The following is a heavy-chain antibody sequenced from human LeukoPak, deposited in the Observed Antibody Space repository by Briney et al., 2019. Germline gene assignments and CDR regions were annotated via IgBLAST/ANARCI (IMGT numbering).Heavy chain of an antibody. J-gene: IGHJ6*02. Sequence: VASVKVSCKASGGTFSSYAIRWVRQAPGQGLEWMGGTIPIFGTANYAQKFQGRVTITADESTSTAYMELSSLRSEDTAVYYCATLYGGNSYYYYGMDVWGQGTMVTVSS. D-gene: IGHD4-23*01. CDR2: TIPIFGTA. CDR1: GGTFSSYA. V-gene: IGHV1-69*13. CDR3: ATLYGGNSYYYYGMDV.